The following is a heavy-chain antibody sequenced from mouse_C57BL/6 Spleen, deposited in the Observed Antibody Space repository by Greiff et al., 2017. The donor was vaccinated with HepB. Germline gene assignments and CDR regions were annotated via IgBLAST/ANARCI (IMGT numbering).Heavy chain of an antibody. D-gene: IGHD1-1*01. V-gene: IGHV14-2*01. J-gene: IGHJ2*01. CDR1: GFNIKDYY. Sequence: EVHLVESGAELVKPGASVKLSCTASGFNIKDYYMHWVKQRTEQGLEWIGRIDPEDGETKYAPKFQGKATITADTSSNTAYLQLSSLTSEDTAFYYCAIDYGSSYGYFDYWGQGTTLTVSS. CDR3: AIDYGSSYGYFDY. CDR2: IDPEDGET.